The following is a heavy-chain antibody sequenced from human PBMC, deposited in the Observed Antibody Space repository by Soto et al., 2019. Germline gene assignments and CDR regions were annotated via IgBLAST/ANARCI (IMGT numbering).Heavy chain of an antibody. CDR2: ILVGGST. CDR3: AKATATGGGAFDI. V-gene: IGHV3-53*01. Sequence: GGSLRLSCVVSGFTFRDHYISWVRQAPGRGLEWVSTILVGGSTHYPDSVKGRFTISRDNSKNTAFLQMNSLTAGDTAVYYCAKATATGGGAFDICGQGTVVTVSS. CDR1: GFTFRDHY. J-gene: IGHJ3*02. D-gene: IGHD2-8*02.